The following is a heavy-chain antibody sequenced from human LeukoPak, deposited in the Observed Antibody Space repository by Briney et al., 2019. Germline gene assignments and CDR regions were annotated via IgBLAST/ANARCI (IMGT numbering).Heavy chain of an antibody. J-gene: IGHJ4*02. D-gene: IGHD1-26*01. CDR2: IYYSGST. CDR3: ARGEVGATFFDY. V-gene: IGHV4-61*08. CDR1: GGSISNGDYY. Sequence: SQTLSLTCTVSGGSISNGDYYWSWIRQPPGKGLEWIGYIYYSGSTNYNPSLKSRVTISVDTSKNQFSLKLSSVTAADTAVYYCARGEVGATFFDYWGQGTLVTVSS.